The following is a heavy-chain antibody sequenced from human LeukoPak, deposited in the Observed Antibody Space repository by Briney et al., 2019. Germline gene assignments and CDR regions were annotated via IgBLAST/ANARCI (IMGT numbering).Heavy chain of an antibody. CDR1: GGSISSSSYY. D-gene: IGHD3-3*01. V-gene: IGHV4-39*01. J-gene: IGHJ4*02. Sequence: SETLSLTCTVSGGSISSSSYYWGWIRQPPGKGLEWIGSIYYSGSTYYNPSLKSRVTISVDTSKNQFSLKLSSVTAADTAVYYCARGRYDFWSGYYSYFDYWGQGTLVTVSS. CDR2: IYYSGST. CDR3: ARGRYDFWSGYYSYFDY.